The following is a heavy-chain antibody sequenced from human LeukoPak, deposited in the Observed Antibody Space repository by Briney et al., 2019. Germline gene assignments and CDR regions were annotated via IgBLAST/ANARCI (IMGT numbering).Heavy chain of an antibody. Sequence: ASVKVSCKVSGYTLTELSMHWVRQAPGKGLEWMGGFDPEDGETIYAQKFQGRVTITADESTSTAYMELSSLRSEDTAVYYCARDRVVRRGRYWYLDLWGRGTLVTVSS. CDR2: FDPEDGET. J-gene: IGHJ2*01. D-gene: IGHD3-10*01. CDR3: ARDRVVRRGRYWYLDL. CDR1: GYTLTELS. V-gene: IGHV1-24*01.